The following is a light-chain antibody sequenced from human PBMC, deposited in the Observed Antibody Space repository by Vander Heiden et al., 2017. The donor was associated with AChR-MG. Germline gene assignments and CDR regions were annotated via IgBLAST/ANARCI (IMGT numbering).Light chain of an antibody. CDR2: SNY. V-gene: IGLV1-44*01. CDR3: AAWDDSLNVWV. J-gene: IGLJ3*02. Sequence: QSALTQPPSASGAPGQPVPIPGSGSDSNIETDAVNWYQQLPGAAPNLLISSNYQRPSGVPDRFSASKSGTSASLAITGLQSEDEGDYYCAAWDDSLNVWVFGGGTKLTVL. CDR1: DSNIETDA.